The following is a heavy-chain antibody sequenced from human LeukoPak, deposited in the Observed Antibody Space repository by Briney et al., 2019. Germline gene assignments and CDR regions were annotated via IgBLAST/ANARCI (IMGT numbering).Heavy chain of an antibody. CDR1: GVSISSSNW. V-gene: IGHV4-4*02. Sequence: SGTLSLTCAVSGVSISSSNWWSWVRQPPGKGPEWIGEIYHSGSTNYNPSLKRRVTISIDKSKNQFSLRLSSVTAADTAVYYCARVVYYDSSGLEGDDAFDIWGQGTMVTVSS. J-gene: IGHJ3*02. CDR2: IYHSGST. CDR3: ARVVYYDSSGLEGDDAFDI. D-gene: IGHD3-22*01.